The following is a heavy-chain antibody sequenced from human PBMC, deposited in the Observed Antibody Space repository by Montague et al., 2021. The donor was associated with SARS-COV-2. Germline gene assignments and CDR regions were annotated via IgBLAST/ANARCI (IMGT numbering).Heavy chain of an antibody. CDR3: ARRGDYGGPRFDY. V-gene: IGHV4-39*01. CDR2: IYYSGST. J-gene: IGHJ4*02. CDR1: GGSVSSGSYY. D-gene: IGHD4-23*01. Sequence: SETLSLTCTVSGGSVSSGSYYWGWIRQPPGKGLEWIGSIYYSGSTHYNPSLKSRVTISVDTSKNQFSLKLSSVTAADTAVYYCARRGDYGGPRFDYWGQGTLVSVSS.